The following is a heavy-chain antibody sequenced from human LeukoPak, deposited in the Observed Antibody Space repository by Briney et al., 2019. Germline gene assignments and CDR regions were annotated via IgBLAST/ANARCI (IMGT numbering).Heavy chain of an antibody. CDR3: AKSEVVAATLIDY. CDR1: GFTFRSYA. J-gene: IGHJ4*02. CDR2: ISGSGGSK. V-gene: IGHV3-23*01. Sequence: PGGSLRLSCAAPGFTFRSYAMSWVRQAPGKGLEWVSVISGSGGSKYDADSVKGRFTISRDNSKNTLYLQMNSLRAEDTAVYYCAKSEVVAATLIDYWGQGTLVTVSS. D-gene: IGHD2-15*01.